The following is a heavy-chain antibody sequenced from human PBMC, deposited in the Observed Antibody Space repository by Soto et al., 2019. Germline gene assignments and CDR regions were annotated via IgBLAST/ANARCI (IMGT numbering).Heavy chain of an antibody. D-gene: IGHD1-26*01. Sequence: PGGSLRLSCAVSGFTFSTYGMHWVRQAPGKGLEWVALISHDGSQKYYADSVKGRFTISRDASKNALFLQMSSLRTEDTAVYYCVKGNSGSPYGAFDYWGQGTQVTVSS. CDR1: GFTFSTYG. V-gene: IGHV3-30*18. CDR2: ISHDGSQK. J-gene: IGHJ4*02. CDR3: VKGNSGSPYGAFDY.